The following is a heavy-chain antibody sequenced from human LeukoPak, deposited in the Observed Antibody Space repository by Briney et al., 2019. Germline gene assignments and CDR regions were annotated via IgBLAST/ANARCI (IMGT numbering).Heavy chain of an antibody. V-gene: IGHV1-8*03. J-gene: IGHJ4*02. CDR3: ARWRHSSGYYFPDY. D-gene: IGHD3-22*01. Sequence: SSVKVYCKASGYTFTRYDINWVRQATGQGLEWMGWMNPNSGNTGYAQKFQGRVTITRNTSISTAYMELSSLRSEDTAVYYCARWRHSSGYYFPDYWGQGTLVTVSS. CDR1: GYTFTRYD. CDR2: MNPNSGNT.